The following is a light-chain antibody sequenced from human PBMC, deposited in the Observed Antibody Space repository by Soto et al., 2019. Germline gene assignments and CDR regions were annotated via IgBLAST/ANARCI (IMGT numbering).Light chain of an antibody. CDR1: SSNIGTGYD. CDR2: GNS. CDR3: QSYDSSLSGPYV. Sequence: QAVVTQPPSVSGAPGQRVTISCTGSSSNIGTGYDVHWYQQLPGTAPKLLIYGNSNRPSGVPDRFSASKSGTSASLAITGLQAEDEADYYCQSYDSSLSGPYVFGTGTQLTVL. J-gene: IGLJ1*01. V-gene: IGLV1-40*01.